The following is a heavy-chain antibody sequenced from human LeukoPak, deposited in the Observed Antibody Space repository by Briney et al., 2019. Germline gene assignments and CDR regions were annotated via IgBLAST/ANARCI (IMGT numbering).Heavy chain of an antibody. CDR1: GFTFSSYA. Sequence: GGSLRLSCAASGFTFSSYAMSWVRQAPGKGLEWVSAISGSGGSTYYADSVKGRFTISRDNSKNTLYLQMNSLRAEDTAVYYCASDQASDTFTVPFGPWGQGTLVTVSS. D-gene: IGHD3-3*01. J-gene: IGHJ5*02. V-gene: IGHV3-23*01. CDR2: ISGSGGST. CDR3: ASDQASDTFTVPFGP.